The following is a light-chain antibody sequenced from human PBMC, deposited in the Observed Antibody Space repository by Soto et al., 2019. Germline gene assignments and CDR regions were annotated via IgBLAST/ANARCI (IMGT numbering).Light chain of an antibody. Sequence: EIVLPQSPGTLSLSPGERATLSCRASPSVSSSYLAWYQQKPGQAPRLLLYGASSRATGIPDRFSGSGSGTDCTITISRLEPAVFAVYYCQQYGSSPYTFGQGTKLEIK. CDR2: GAS. CDR1: PSVSSSY. V-gene: IGKV3-20*01. J-gene: IGKJ2*01. CDR3: QQYGSSPYT.